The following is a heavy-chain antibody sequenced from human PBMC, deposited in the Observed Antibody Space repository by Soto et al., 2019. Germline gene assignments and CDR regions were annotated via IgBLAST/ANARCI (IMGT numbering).Heavy chain of an antibody. D-gene: IGHD1-26*01. Sequence: EVQLLESGGGFVQPGGSLRLSCAASGFDFRAYAMGWVRQTPGKGLEWVSGLSGRGDTTDYAESVKGRFTISRDISKNMVYMQMNGLGVEDTAIYDCVKDIGAEGLYDHWGQGTLVTVSS. J-gene: IGHJ4*02. CDR1: GFDFRAYA. V-gene: IGHV3-23*01. CDR2: LSGRGDTT. CDR3: VKDIGAEGLYDH.